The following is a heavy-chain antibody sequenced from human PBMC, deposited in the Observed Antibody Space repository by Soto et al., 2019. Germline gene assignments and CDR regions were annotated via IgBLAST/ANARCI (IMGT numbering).Heavy chain of an antibody. CDR2: ISAYNGNT. J-gene: IGHJ2*01. D-gene: IGHD2-21*02. CDR3: ARDMDCGGDCYPWYFDL. Sequence: QVQLVQSGAEVKKPGASVKVSCKASGYTFTSYGISWVRQAPGQGLEWMGWISAYNGNTNYAQKLQGRVTMTTDTSTRTAYMELRSRRSDDTAVYYCARDMDCGGDCYPWYFDLWGRGTLVTVSS. V-gene: IGHV1-18*01. CDR1: GYTFTSYG.